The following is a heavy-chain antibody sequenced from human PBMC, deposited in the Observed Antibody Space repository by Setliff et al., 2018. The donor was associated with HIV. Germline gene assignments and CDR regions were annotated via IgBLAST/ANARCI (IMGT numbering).Heavy chain of an antibody. V-gene: IGHV1-69*13. J-gene: IGHJ6*03. CDR3: AKGGYYDSTGYYYYYLYYLDE. CDR2: IIPIFGTA. D-gene: IGHD3-22*01. Sequence: GASVKVSCKASGGTFSSYAISWVRQAPGQGLEWMGGIIPIFGTANYAQKFQGRVTITADESTSTAYMELSSLRSEDTAVYYCAKGGYYDSTGYYYYYLYYLDEWGKGTTVTV. CDR1: GGTFSSYA.